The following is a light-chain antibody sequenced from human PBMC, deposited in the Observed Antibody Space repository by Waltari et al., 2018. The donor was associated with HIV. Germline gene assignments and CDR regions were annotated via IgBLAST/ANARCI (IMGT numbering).Light chain of an antibody. CDR3: QVWDTNSHHPGV. CDR1: NIGSKS. CDR2: DDS. J-gene: IGLJ3*02. Sequence: SYVLTQPPPVSVAPGKPARITCRGYNIGSKSVHWYQQKPGQAPVLVIYDDSDRPSGIPERFSGSNSGNTATLTISRVEAGDEADYYCQVWDTNSHHPGVFGGGTKLTVL. V-gene: IGLV3-21*04.